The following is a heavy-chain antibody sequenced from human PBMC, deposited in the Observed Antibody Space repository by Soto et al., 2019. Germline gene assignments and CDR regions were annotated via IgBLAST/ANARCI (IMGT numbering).Heavy chain of an antibody. CDR2: INNDGSST. V-gene: IGHV3-74*01. D-gene: IGHD2-21*01. CDR1: GFTLNNYW. J-gene: IGHJ4*02. Sequence: GGSLRLSCAASGFTLNNYWMHWLPEAPGKGLVWVSRINNDGSSTAYAGPVKGRFTISRDNAKNTLYLQMNSLRADDTAIYCCARDLCGPDYWGQGTLVTVAS. CDR3: ARDLCGPDY.